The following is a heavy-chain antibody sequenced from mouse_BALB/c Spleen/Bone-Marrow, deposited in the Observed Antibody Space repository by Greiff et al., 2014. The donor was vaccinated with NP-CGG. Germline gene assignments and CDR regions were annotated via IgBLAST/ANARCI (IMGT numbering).Heavy chain of an antibody. CDR2: INPFNGDT. V-gene: IGHV1-37*01. CDR3: GRWGDGYYYAMDY. J-gene: IGHJ4*01. CDR1: GYSFTGYF. D-gene: IGHD2-3*01. Sequence: LVESGSDLVKPGASVKLSCKASGYSFTGYFLNWVRQSHGKSLEWIGRINPFNGDTFYNQKFKGKATLTVDKSSTTAHMELLSLTSEDSAVYYCGRWGDGYYYAMDYWGQGTSVTVSS.